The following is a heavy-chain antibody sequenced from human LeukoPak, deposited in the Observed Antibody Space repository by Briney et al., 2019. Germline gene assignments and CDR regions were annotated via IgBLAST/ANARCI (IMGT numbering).Heavy chain of an antibody. CDR3: AKRQGPTSGSYDWFDP. Sequence: KPSETLSLTCIVSGISINGYYWSWLRQPPGKGLEWIAYIYRDDYIYRNGYTNYNPSLKSRVIISIDTSKNQFSLKLSSVTAADTAVYYCAKRQGPTSGSYDWFDPWGQGTLVIVSS. V-gene: IGHV4-4*09. D-gene: IGHD1-26*01. CDR1: GISINGYY. CDR2: IYRDDYIYRNGYT. J-gene: IGHJ5*02.